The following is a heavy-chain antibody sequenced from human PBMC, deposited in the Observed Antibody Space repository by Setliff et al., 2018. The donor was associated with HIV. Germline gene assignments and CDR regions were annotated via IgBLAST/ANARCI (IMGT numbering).Heavy chain of an antibody. CDR2: IIPVFGTT. CDR1: GGTFSSYA. D-gene: IGHD3-22*01. J-gene: IGHJ4*02. V-gene: IGHV1-69*13. CDR3: ARGGVYYYDSSGWSMDY. Sequence: ASVKVSCKASGGTFSSYAISWVRQAPGQGLDWMGGIIPVFGTTNYAQKFQGRVTITADESTSTAYMELSSLRSEDTAVYYCARGGVYYYDSSGWSMDYWGQGTLVTVFS.